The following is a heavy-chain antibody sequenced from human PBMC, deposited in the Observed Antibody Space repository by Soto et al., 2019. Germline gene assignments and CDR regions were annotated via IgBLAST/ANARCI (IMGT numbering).Heavy chain of an antibody. D-gene: IGHD3-22*01. J-gene: IGHJ4*02. CDR3: ARHSYDGDKFDY. Sequence: QVQLVQSGAEVKKPGSSVKVSCQTSGGALSTYAITWVRQAPGQGLEWMGVIIPISGTAHYAQKFQDRVSIIADKSTSTAYMEVTSLRHEDTAVYYCARHSYDGDKFDYWGQGTLVTVSS. CDR1: GGALSTYA. CDR2: IIPISGTA. V-gene: IGHV1-69*06.